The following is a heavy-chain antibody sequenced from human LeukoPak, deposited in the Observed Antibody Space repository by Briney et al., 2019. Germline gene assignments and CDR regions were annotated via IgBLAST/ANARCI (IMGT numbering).Heavy chain of an antibody. V-gene: IGHV4-4*07. CDR2: IYTSGST. CDR3: ARGERYSYGTQPPPDYFDY. D-gene: IGHD5-18*01. CDR1: GGSISSYY. Sequence: PSETLSLTCTVSGGSISSYYWSWIRQTAGKGLEWIGRIYTSGSTNYNPSLKSRVTISVDKSKNQFSLKLSSVTAADTAVYYCARGERYSYGTQPPPDYFDYWGQGTLVTVSS. J-gene: IGHJ4*02.